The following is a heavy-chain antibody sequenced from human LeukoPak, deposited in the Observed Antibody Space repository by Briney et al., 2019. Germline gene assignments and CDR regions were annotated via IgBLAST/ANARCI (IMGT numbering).Heavy chain of an antibody. Sequence: SETLSLTCTVSGFSISSSSYYWGWIRQPPGKGLEWIGSIYYSGSTYYNPSLRSRVTISVDTSKNQFSLKLSSVTAADTAVYYCARGIAAAGYWGQGALVTVSS. CDR2: IYYSGST. D-gene: IGHD6-13*01. CDR3: ARGIAAAGY. V-gene: IGHV4-39*07. J-gene: IGHJ4*02. CDR1: GFSISSSSYY.